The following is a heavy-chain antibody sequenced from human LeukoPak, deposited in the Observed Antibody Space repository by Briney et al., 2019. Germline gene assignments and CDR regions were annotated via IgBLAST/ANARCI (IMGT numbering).Heavy chain of an antibody. D-gene: IGHD3-10*01. CDR3: ARGRITMVRGVYLDY. Sequence: ASVKVSCKASGYTFTGYYMHWVRQAPGQGLEWMRWINPNSGGTNYAQKFQGRVTMTRDTSISTAYMELSRLRSDDTAVYYCARGRITMVRGVYLDYWGQGTLVTVSS. J-gene: IGHJ4*02. V-gene: IGHV1-2*02. CDR2: INPNSGGT. CDR1: GYTFTGYY.